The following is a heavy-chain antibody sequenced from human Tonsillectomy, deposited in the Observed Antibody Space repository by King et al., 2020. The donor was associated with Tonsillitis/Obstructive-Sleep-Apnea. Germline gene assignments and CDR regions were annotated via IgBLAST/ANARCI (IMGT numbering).Heavy chain of an antibody. Sequence: QMPLQESGPGLVKPSETLSLTCNVSGGSVSDSSHYWSWIRQPPGKRLEWIGYIFYSGNTNYNPSLKSRVTMSVDTSKNQFSLKLSSVTAADTAVYYCARESGSTGDEGAFDVWGQGTTVTVSS. J-gene: IGHJ3*01. CDR1: GGSVSDSSHY. CDR2: IFYSGNT. CDR3: ARESGSTGDEGAFDV. V-gene: IGHV4-61*01. D-gene: IGHD7-27*01.